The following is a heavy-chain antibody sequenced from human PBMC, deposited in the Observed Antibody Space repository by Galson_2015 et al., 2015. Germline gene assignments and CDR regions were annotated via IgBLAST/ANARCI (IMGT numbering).Heavy chain of an antibody. D-gene: IGHD1-26*01. CDR2: ISSSSATI. V-gene: IGHV3-48*02. J-gene: IGHJ4*02. CDR1: GFTVSTNY. Sequence: SLRLSCAASGFTVSTNYMTWVRQAPGKGLEWVSYISSSSATIYYADSVKGRFTISRDNAKNSLYLRMNSLRDEDTAVYYCARDPWRGSYKVFYFDYWGQGTLVTVSS. CDR3: ARDPWRGSYKVFYFDY.